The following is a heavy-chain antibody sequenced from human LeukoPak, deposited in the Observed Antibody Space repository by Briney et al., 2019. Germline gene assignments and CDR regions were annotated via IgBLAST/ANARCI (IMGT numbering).Heavy chain of an antibody. Sequence: GGSLRLSCAVSGFTLSNYGMSWVRQAPGKGLEWVSGISERGGSTNYADSVKGRFIISRDTSKNTVYLQMNSLRVEDTAVYFCAKRGIVIRAVIIIGFHKEAYYFDYWGQGILVTVSS. J-gene: IGHJ4*02. CDR2: ISERGGST. CDR1: GFTLSNYG. CDR3: AKRGIVIRAVIIIGFHKEAYYFDY. D-gene: IGHD3-10*01. V-gene: IGHV3-23*01.